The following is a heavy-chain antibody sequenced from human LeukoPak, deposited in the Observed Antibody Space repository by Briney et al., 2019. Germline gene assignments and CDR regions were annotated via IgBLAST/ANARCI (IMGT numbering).Heavy chain of an antibody. CDR3: ARDRWRDVVVPAGGNFDY. J-gene: IGHJ4*02. CDR2: INPNSGGT. V-gene: IGHV1-2*02. CDR1: GYTLTGHY. D-gene: IGHD2-2*01. Sequence: ASVKVSCKASGYTLTGHYMHWVRQAPGQGLEWMGWINPNSGGTNCAQKFQGRVTMTRDTSISTAYMELSRLRSDDTAVYYCARDRWRDVVVPAGGNFDYWGQGTLVTVSS.